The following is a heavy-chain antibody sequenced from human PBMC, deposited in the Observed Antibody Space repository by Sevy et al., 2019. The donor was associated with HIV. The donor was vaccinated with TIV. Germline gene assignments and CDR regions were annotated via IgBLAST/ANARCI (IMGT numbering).Heavy chain of an antibody. CDR3: ARDCSSTTCLWGLDV. D-gene: IGHD2-2*01. CDR1: GFTFSNYW. CDR2: IKRVGSER. V-gene: IGHV3-7*03. J-gene: IGHJ6*02. Sequence: GGSLRLSCAASGFTFSNYWMTWVRQAPGKGLEWVANIKRVGSERYYVASVKGRFTISRDNAKNSLYLQMNSLRADDTAVYYCARDCSSTTCLWGLDVWGQGTTVTVSS.